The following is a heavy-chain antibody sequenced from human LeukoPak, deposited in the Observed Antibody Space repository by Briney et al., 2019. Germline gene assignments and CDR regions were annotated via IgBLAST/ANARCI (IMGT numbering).Heavy chain of an antibody. CDR3: ARGTTVIAPFDY. J-gene: IGHJ4*02. Sequence: GGSLRLSSAASGFTVSSNYMSWVRQAPGKGLEWVSVIYSGGSTYYADSVKGRFTISRHNSKNTLYLQMNSMRAEDTTVYYCARGTTVIAPFDYWGQGTLVTVSS. CDR1: GFTVSSNY. CDR2: IYSGGST. D-gene: IGHD4-17*01. V-gene: IGHV3-53*04.